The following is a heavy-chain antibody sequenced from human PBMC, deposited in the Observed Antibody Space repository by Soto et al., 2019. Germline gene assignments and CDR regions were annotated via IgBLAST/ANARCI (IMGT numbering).Heavy chain of an antibody. CDR1: GFTFRNYE. CDR3: GRVSSASGTVGWLDP. CDR2: ISNGASSI. J-gene: IGHJ5*02. V-gene: IGHV3-48*03. D-gene: IGHD3-10*01. Sequence: GGSLRLSCAASGFTFRNYEMNWVRQAPGKGLEWISYISNGASSIEYADSVKGRFTVSRDNAKNLLYLQMTSLRVEDTAVYFCGRVSSASGTVGWLDPWGQGTLVTVSS.